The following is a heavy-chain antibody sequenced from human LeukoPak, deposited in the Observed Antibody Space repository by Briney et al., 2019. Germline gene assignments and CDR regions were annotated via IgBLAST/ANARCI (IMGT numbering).Heavy chain of an antibody. CDR1: GFTFSSYS. J-gene: IGHJ4*02. CDR3: ARDAPGIAAPMVY. V-gene: IGHV3-21*01. Sequence: PGGSLRLSCAASGFTFSSYSMNWVRQAPGKGLEWVSSISSSSSYIYYADSVKGRFTISRDNAKNSLYLQMNSLRAEDTAVYYCARDAPGIAAPMVYRGQGTLVTVSS. D-gene: IGHD6-13*01. CDR2: ISSSSSYI.